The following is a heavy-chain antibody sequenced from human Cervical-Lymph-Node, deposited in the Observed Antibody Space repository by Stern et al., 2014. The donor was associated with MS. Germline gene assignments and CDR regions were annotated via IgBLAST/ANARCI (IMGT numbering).Heavy chain of an antibody. V-gene: IGHV3-9*01. CDR2: VSSSGAII. D-gene: IGHD2-2*01. J-gene: IGHJ6*02. CDR3: AKDRFSSIFSGMDF. Sequence: EVQLVESGGNLVQPGGSLRLSCAASGFTFSDYAMNWVRQTPGKGLEWVSGVSSSGAIIDYGDSVKGRFTISRDNAKNSRYLEMISLISEDTALYYCAKDRFSSIFSGMDFWGQGTTVTVSS. CDR1: GFTFSDYA.